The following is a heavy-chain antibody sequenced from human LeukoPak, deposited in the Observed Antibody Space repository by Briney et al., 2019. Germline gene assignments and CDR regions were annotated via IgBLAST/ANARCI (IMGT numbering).Heavy chain of an antibody. V-gene: IGHV3-30*04. Sequence: GRSLRLSCAASGFTFSSYAMHWVRQAPGKGLEWAAVISYDGSNKYYADSVKGRFTISRDNSKNTLYLQMNSLRAEDTAVYYCARGGSLRPKYYYGMDVWGQGTTVTVSS. CDR1: GFTFSSYA. J-gene: IGHJ6*02. CDR2: ISYDGSNK. CDR3: ARGGSLRPKYYYGMDV. D-gene: IGHD3-16*01.